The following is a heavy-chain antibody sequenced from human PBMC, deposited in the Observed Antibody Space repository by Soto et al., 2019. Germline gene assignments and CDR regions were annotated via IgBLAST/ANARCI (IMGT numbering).Heavy chain of an antibody. CDR3: VKGFHPNYYDSSGYYYSFAFDI. V-gene: IGHV3-64D*06. D-gene: IGHD3-22*01. CDR1: GFTFSSYA. CDR2: ISSNGGST. Sequence: PGGSLRLSCSASGFTFSSYAMHWVRQAPGKGLEYVSAISSNGGSTYYADSVKGRFTISRDNSKNTLYLQMSSLRAEDTAVYYCVKGFHPNYYDSSGYYYSFAFDIWGQGTMVTVS. J-gene: IGHJ3*02.